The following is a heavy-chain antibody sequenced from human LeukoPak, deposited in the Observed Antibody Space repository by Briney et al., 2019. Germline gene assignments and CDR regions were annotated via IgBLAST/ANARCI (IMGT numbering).Heavy chain of an antibody. D-gene: IGHD2-2*01. CDR2: IIPILGIA. V-gene: IGHV1-69*04. CDR3: ARDLYEYCSSTSCYEIEY. Sequence: GASVKVSCKASGGTFSSYAISWVRQAPGQGLEWMGRIIPILGIANYAQKFQGRVAITADKSTSTAYMELSSLRSGDTAVYYCARDLYEYCSSTSCYEIEYWGQGTLVTVSS. J-gene: IGHJ4*02. CDR1: GGTFSSYA.